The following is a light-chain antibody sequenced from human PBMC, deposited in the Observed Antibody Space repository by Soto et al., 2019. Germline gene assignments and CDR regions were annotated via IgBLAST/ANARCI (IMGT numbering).Light chain of an antibody. V-gene: IGKV3-11*01. CDR1: QGISSNY. Sequence: FTQSPSSLSASVGDRVTITCRASQGISSNYLAWYQQKPGQSPRLLIYGASNRASGIPARFSSSGSGTDFTLTISSLDPEDFAVYYCQQRSNRPLTFGQGTRLEI. CDR2: GAS. CDR3: QQRSNRPLT. J-gene: IGKJ5*01.